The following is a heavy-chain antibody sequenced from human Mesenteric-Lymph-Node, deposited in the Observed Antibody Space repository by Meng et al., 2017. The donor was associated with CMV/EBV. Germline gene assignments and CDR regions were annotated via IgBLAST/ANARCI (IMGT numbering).Heavy chain of an antibody. J-gene: IGHJ4*02. CDR1: GFTFSSYS. Sequence: CAASGFTFSSYSMNWVRQAPGKGLEWVSSISTSTSYIYYADSLKGRFTISRDNAKNSLYLQMNSLRAEDTAVYYCARDRGSGYDFDYWGQGTLVTVSS. D-gene: IGHD5-12*01. V-gene: IGHV3-21*01. CDR3: ARDRGSGYDFDY. CDR2: ISTSTSYI.